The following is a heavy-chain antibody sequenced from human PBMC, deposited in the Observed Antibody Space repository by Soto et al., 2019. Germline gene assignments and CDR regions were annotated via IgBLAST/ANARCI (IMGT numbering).Heavy chain of an antibody. CDR2: IYRDDDK. V-gene: IGHV2-5*02. Sequence: QITLKESGPTLVKPTQTLTLTCTFSEFSLTINGLGVGWIRQPPGKALEWLALIYRDDDKRYSPSLMSRLTITKDTSKNQVVLKMTNMDPMDTATYYCARAYTGYDWGSFDYWGQGTLVTVSS. D-gene: IGHD5-12*01. CDR3: ARAYTGYDWGSFDY. J-gene: IGHJ4*02. CDR1: EFSLTINGLG.